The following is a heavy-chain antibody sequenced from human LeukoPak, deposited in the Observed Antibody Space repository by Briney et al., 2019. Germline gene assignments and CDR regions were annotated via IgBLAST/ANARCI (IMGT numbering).Heavy chain of an antibody. CDR1: GFTFSNAW. D-gene: IGHD4-17*01. Sequence: GGSLRLSCAASGFTFSNAWMSWVRQAPGKGLEWVANIKQDGSEKYYVDSVKGRFTISRDNAKNSLYLQINSLRAEDTAVYYCARAWPGDYALDYWGQGTLVTVSS. J-gene: IGHJ4*02. CDR3: ARAWPGDYALDY. V-gene: IGHV3-7*01. CDR2: IKQDGSEK.